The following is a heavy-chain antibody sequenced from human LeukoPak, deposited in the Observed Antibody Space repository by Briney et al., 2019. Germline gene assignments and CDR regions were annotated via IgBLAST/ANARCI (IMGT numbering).Heavy chain of an antibody. D-gene: IGHD2-2*02. CDR1: GGSISSYY. CDR2: IYTSGST. V-gene: IGHV4-4*07. Sequence: ETLSLTCTVSGGSISSYYWSWIRQPAGKGLEWIGRIYTSGSTNYNPSLKSRVTMSVDTSKNQLSLKLSSVTAADTAVYYCARETCSTSCYRGTSWFDPWGQGTLVTVSS. J-gene: IGHJ5*02. CDR3: ARETCSTSCYRGTSWFDP.